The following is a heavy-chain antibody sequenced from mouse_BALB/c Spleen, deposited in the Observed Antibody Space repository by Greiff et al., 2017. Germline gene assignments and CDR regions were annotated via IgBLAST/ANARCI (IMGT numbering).Heavy chain of an antibody. D-gene: IGHD1-1*01. Sequence: QVQLQQSGAELVRPGTSVKVSCKASGYAFTNYLIEWVKQRPGQGLEWIGVINPGSGGTNYNEKFKGKATLTADKSSSTAYMQLSSLTSDDSAVYFCAREKYYGSSDWYFDVWGAGTTVTVSS. J-gene: IGHJ1*01. CDR1: GYAFTNYL. V-gene: IGHV1-54*01. CDR2: INPGSGGT. CDR3: AREKYYGSSDWYFDV.